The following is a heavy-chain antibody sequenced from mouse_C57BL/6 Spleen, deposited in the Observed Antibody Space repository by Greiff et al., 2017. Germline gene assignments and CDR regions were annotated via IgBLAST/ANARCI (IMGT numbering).Heavy chain of an antibody. D-gene: IGHD1-1*01. Sequence: EVHLVESGGGLVKPGGSLKLSCAASGFTFSSYAMSWVHQTPEKRLEWVATISDGGSYTYYPDNVKGRFTISRDNAKNNLYLQMSHLKSEDTAMYYCASTTVVAMDYWGQGTSVTVSS. V-gene: IGHV5-4*01. CDR3: ASTTVVAMDY. CDR1: GFTFSSYA. J-gene: IGHJ4*01. CDR2: ISDGGSYT.